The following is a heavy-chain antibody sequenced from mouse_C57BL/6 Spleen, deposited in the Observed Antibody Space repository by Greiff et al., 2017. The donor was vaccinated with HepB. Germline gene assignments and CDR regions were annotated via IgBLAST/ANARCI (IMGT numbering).Heavy chain of an antibody. V-gene: IGHV1-4*01. Sequence: VMLVESGAELARPGASVKMSCKASGYTFTSYTMHWVKQRPGQGLEWIGYINPSSGYTKYNQKFKDKATLTADKSSSTAYMQLSSLTSEDSAVYYCARSPTRSFDYWGQGTTLTVSS. J-gene: IGHJ2*01. CDR1: GYTFTSYT. CDR2: INPSSGYT. CDR3: ARSPTRSFDY. D-gene: IGHD2-10*01.